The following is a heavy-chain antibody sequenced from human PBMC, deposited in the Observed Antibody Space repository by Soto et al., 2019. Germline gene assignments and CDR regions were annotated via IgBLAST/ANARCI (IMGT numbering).Heavy chain of an antibody. CDR2: IYHTGNT. J-gene: IGHJ6*02. V-gene: IGHV4-38-2*01. Sequence: SETLSLTCVVSGYSISSGFYWAWIRQPPGRGLEWIGSIYHTGNTYYNPSLKSRVTISVDTSKNHFSLTLTSVTAADAAVYYCATIGVSGYLAVWGQGTTVTVSS. CDR3: ATIGVSGYLAV. D-gene: IGHD3-16*02. CDR1: GYSISSGFY.